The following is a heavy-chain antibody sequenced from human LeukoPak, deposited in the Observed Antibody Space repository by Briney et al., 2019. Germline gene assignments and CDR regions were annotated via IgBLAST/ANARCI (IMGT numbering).Heavy chain of an antibody. D-gene: IGHD3-10*01. V-gene: IGHV3-23*01. CDR3: ARDLAYPKDVLLWFGATVGAFDI. CDR1: GFTFSSYA. Sequence: PGGSLRLSCAASGFTFSSYAMSWVRQAPGKGLEWVSAISGSGGSTYYADSVKGRFTISRDNSKNTLYLQMNSLRAEDTAVYYCARDLAYPKDVLLWFGATVGAFDIWGQGTMVTVSS. CDR2: ISGSGGST. J-gene: IGHJ3*02.